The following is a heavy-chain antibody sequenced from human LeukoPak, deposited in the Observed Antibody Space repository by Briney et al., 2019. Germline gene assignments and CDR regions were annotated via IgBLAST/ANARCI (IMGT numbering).Heavy chain of an antibody. V-gene: IGHV1-2*02. CDR3: ARRGSSRWSFDY. CDR1: GYTFTGYY. D-gene: IGHD6-13*01. CDR2: INPNSGGT. J-gene: IGHJ4*02. Sequence: ASVKISCKAYGYTFTGYYMHWVRQAPGQGLEWMGWINPNSGGTNYAQKFQGRVTMTRDTSISTAYMELSRLRSDDTAVYYCARRGSSRWSFDYWGQGTLVTVSS.